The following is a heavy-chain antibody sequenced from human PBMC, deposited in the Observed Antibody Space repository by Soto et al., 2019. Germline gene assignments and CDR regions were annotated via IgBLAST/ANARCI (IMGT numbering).Heavy chain of an antibody. D-gene: IGHD3-10*01. Sequence: QVELVESGGGVVQPGRSLRLSCAAAGFTFSRYGMHWVRQAPGKGLEWVAVIWFDGGNKYYTDSVKGRFTISRDNSKNTLDRQMNGLRVEDTALYYCARANYGSGSNYYYGMDVWGQGTTVTVAS. CDR1: GFTFSRYG. CDR2: IWFDGGNK. CDR3: ARANYGSGSNYYYGMDV. V-gene: IGHV3-33*01. J-gene: IGHJ6*02.